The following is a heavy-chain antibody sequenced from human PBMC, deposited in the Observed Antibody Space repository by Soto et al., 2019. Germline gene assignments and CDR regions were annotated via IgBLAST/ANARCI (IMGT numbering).Heavy chain of an antibody. Sequence: EVQLVESGGGLVQTGGSLRLSCAASGFTFSSYWMHWVRQAPGKGLVWVSRINNDGSSTTYADSVKGRFTISRDNAKNTLYLQMNSLRDEDRAVYYCAIGSGAQSGLLDYWGQGTLVTVSS. J-gene: IGHJ4*02. CDR1: GFTFSSYW. CDR3: AIGSGAQSGLLDY. D-gene: IGHD6-25*01. V-gene: IGHV3-74*01. CDR2: INNDGSST.